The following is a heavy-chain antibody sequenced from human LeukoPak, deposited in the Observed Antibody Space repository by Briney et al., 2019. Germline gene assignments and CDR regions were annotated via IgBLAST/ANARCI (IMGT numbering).Heavy chain of an antibody. J-gene: IGHJ4*02. CDR2: ISSSGSTI. CDR1: GFTFSSFS. Sequence: SGGSLRLSCAASGFTFSSFSMNWVRQAPGKGLEWVSYISSSGSTIYYADSVKGRFTISRDNAKNSLYLQMNSLRAEDTAVYYCARELVGASFDYWGQGTLVTVSS. D-gene: IGHD1-26*01. CDR3: ARELVGASFDY. V-gene: IGHV3-48*04.